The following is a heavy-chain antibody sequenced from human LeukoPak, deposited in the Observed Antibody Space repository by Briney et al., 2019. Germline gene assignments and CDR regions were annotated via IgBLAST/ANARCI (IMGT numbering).Heavy chain of an antibody. CDR3: ARGGRITIFGVVKALFSRWFDP. V-gene: IGHV4-34*01. Sequence: SETLSLTCTVSGGSISSYYWSWIRQPPGKGLEWIGEINHSGSTNYNPSLKSRVTISVDTSKNQFSLKLSSVTAADTAVYYCARGGRITIFGVVKALFSRWFDPWGQGTLVTVSS. J-gene: IGHJ5*02. CDR1: GGSISSYY. D-gene: IGHD3-3*01. CDR2: INHSGST.